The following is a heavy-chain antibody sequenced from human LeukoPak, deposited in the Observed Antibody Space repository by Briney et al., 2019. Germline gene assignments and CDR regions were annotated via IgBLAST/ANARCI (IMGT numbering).Heavy chain of an antibody. J-gene: IGHJ4*02. CDR3: ARAGGSTVSHSDY. Sequence: GGSLRLSCAASGFTFSSYSMNWIRQAPGKGLEWVSSISSSTSYIYYADSVKGRFTISRDNAKNSLYLQMNSLRAKDTAVYYCARAGGSTVSHSDYWGQGTLVTVSS. D-gene: IGHD3-16*01. V-gene: IGHV3-21*01. CDR2: ISSSTSYI. CDR1: GFTFSSYS.